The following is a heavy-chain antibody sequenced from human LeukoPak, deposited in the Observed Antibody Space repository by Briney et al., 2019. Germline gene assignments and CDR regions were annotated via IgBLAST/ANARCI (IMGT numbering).Heavy chain of an antibody. CDR1: GYTFTGYY. Sequence: GASVKVSCKASGYTFTGYYMHWVRQAPGQGLEWMGGIIPIFGTANYAQKFQGRVTITADKSTSTAYMELSSLRSEDTAVYYCATGYYDSYPYWGQGTLVTVSS. V-gene: IGHV1-69*06. J-gene: IGHJ4*02. CDR2: IIPIFGTA. D-gene: IGHD3-22*01. CDR3: ATGYYDSYPY.